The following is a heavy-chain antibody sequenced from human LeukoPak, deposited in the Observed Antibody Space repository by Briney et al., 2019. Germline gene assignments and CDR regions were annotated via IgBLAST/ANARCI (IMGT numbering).Heavy chain of an antibody. CDR3: AKDHLPDGDYGDYFDY. CDR1: GFTFSSYG. J-gene: IGHJ4*02. V-gene: IGHV3-30*02. D-gene: IGHD4-17*01. Sequence: QAGGSLRLSCAASGFTFSSYGMHWVRQAPGKGLEWVAFIRYDGSNKYYADSVKGRFTISRDNSKNTLYLQMNSLRAEDTAVYYCAKDHLPDGDYGDYFDYWGQGTLATVSS. CDR2: IRYDGSNK.